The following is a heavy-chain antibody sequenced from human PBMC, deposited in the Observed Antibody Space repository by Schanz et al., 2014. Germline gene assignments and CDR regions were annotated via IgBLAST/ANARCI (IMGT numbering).Heavy chain of an antibody. Sequence: QVQLVQSEAEVKKPGSSVKVSCKASGGTFSSYTISWVRQAPGQGLEWMGRIIPILGIANYAQKFQGRVTITADKSTFAAYMDVSSLRSEDTAVYYCASSGAGYSSSWDFDYWGQGTLVTVSS. CDR1: GGTFSSYT. V-gene: IGHV1-69*02. D-gene: IGHD6-13*01. CDR3: ASSGAGYSSSWDFDY. CDR2: IIPILGIA. J-gene: IGHJ4*02.